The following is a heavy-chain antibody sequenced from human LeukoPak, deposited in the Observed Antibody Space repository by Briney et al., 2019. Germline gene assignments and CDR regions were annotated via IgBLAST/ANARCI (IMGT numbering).Heavy chain of an antibody. CDR3: ARDSGYSYGYAFDY. D-gene: IGHD5-18*01. V-gene: IGHV3-21*01. Sequence: GGSLRLSCAASGFTFSSYSMNWVRQAPGKGQEWVSSISGSSSYIYYADSVKGRFTISRDNAKNSLYLQMNSLRAEDTAVYYCARDSGYSYGYAFDYWGQGTLVTVSS. CDR1: GFTFSSYS. CDR2: ISGSSSYI. J-gene: IGHJ4*02.